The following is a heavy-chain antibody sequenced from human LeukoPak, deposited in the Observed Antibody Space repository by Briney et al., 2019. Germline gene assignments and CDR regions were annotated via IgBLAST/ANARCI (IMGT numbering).Heavy chain of an antibody. CDR1: GFTFSSYG. J-gene: IGHJ3*02. D-gene: IGHD6-19*01. Sequence: GGSLRLSCAASGFTFSSYGMHWVRQAPGKGLEWVAVISYDGSNKYYADSVKGRFTISRDNSKNTLYLQMNSLRAEDTAVYYCARSIAVAVRAEAFDIWGQGTMVTVSS. CDR2: ISYDGSNK. V-gene: IGHV3-30*03. CDR3: ARSIAVAVRAEAFDI.